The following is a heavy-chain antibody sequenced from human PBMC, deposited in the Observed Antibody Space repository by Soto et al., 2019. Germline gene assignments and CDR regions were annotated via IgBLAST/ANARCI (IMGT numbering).Heavy chain of an antibody. D-gene: IGHD5-18*01. CDR2: FYYSGST. Sequence: SETLSLTCTVSGGSISSYYWSWIRQPPGKGLEWIGYFYYSGSTNYNPSLKSRVTISVDTSKNQFSLKLSSVTAADTAVYYCASTVVDTAMGNWFDPWGQGTLVTVSS. J-gene: IGHJ5*02. V-gene: IGHV4-59*01. CDR3: ASTVVDTAMGNWFDP. CDR1: GGSISSYY.